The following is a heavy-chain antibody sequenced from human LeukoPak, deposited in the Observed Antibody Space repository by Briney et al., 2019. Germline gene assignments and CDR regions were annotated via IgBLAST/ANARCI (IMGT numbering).Heavy chain of an antibody. CDR3: ARDLGAAAFEY. J-gene: IGHJ4*02. V-gene: IGHV1-2*02. CDR2: INPNSGGT. Sequence: ASVKVSCKASGYTFTGYYMHWVRQAPGQGLEWMGWINPNSGGTNYAQKFQGRVTMTRDTSITTAYMELSSLRSDDTAVYYCARDLGAAAFEYWGQGTLVTASS. CDR1: GYTFTGYY. D-gene: IGHD1-26*01.